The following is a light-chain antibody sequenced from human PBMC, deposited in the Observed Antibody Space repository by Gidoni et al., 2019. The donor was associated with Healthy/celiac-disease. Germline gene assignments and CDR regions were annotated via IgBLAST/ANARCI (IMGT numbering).Light chain of an antibody. CDR2: EDN. CDR1: SGSIASNY. Sequence: NFMLTQPHSVSESPGKTVTISCTGSSGSIASNYVQWYQQRPGSAPTTLIYEDNQRPSGVPDRFSGSIDSSSNSASLTISGLKTEDEADYYCQSYDSSNVVFGGGTKLTVL. CDR3: QSYDSSNVV. J-gene: IGLJ2*01. V-gene: IGLV6-57*02.